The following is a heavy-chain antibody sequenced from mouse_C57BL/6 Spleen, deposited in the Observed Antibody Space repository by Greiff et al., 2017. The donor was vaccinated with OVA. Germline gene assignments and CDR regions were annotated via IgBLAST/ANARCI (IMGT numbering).Heavy chain of an antibody. CDR1: GFTFSSYA. J-gene: IGHJ2*01. D-gene: IGHD1-1*01. Sequence: EVKLMESGGGLVKPGGSLKLSCAASGFTFSSYAMSWVRQTPEKRLEWVATISDGGSYTYYPDNVKGRFTISRDNAKNNLYLQMSHLKSEDTAMYYCARERDYYGSSYFDYWGQGTTLTVSS. CDR2: ISDGGSYT. CDR3: ARERDYYGSSYFDY. V-gene: IGHV5-4*01.